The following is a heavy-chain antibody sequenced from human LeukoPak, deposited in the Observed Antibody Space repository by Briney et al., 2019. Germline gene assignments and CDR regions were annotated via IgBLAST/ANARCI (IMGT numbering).Heavy chain of an antibody. CDR1: GGSISSTTYY. CDR3: ARHRGDYDSSGYYWFDP. J-gene: IGHJ5*02. V-gene: IGHV4-39*01. D-gene: IGHD3-22*01. CDR2: IYYSGST. Sequence: PSETLSLTCSVSGGSISSTTYYWAWIRQPPGKGLEWIGTIYYSGSTYYNPSLKSRVTISVDTSNNQFSLKLRSVTAADTAVYYCARHRGDYDSSGYYWFDPWSQGTLVTVSP.